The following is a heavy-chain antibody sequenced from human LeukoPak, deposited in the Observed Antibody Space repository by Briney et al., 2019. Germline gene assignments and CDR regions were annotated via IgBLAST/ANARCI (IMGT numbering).Heavy chain of an antibody. J-gene: IGHJ4*02. CDR3: ARGRWDTSGYYTDC. D-gene: IGHD3-22*01. CDR1: GGSISSDNYY. V-gene: IGHV4-31*03. CDR2: IYYSGST. Sequence: SQTLSLTCTVSGGSISSDNYYWSWIRQHPGKGLEWIGYIYYSGSTNYNPSLKSRVTISVDTSKNQFSLNLSSVTAADTAVYYCARGRWDTSGYYTDCWGQGTLATVSS.